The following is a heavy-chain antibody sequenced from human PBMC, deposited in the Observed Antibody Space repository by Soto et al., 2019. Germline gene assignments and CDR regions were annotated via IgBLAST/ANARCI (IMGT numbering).Heavy chain of an antibody. J-gene: IGHJ6*02. CDR3: ARLGRIGTVVEYYYGMEV. V-gene: IGHV5-10-1*01. CDR1: GYSFTSYW. Sequence: GESLKISCKGSGYSFTSYWISWVRQMPGKGLEWMGRIDPSDSCTNYSPSFQGHVTISADKSISTAYLQWRSLKASETAMYYCARLGRIGTVVEYYYGMEVWGQGTTVTVSS. D-gene: IGHD4-17*01. CDR2: IDPSDSCT.